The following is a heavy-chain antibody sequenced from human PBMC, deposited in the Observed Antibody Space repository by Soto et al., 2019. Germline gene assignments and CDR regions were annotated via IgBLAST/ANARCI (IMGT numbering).Heavy chain of an antibody. J-gene: IGHJ5*02. CDR3: ARDGGLYPRNWFDP. V-gene: IGHV4-39*02. D-gene: IGHD3-16*01. CDR2: IYYSGST. Sequence: SETLSLTCTVSGGSISSSSYYWGWIRQPPGKGLEWIGSIYYSGSTYYNPSLKSRVTISVDTSKSQFSLKLSSVTAADTAVYYCARDGGLYPRNWFDPWGQGTLVTVSS. CDR1: GGSISSSSYY.